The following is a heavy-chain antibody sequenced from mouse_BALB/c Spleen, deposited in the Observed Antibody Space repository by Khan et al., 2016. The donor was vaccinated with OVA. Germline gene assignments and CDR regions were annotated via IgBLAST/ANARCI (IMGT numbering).Heavy chain of an antibody. J-gene: IGHJ4*01. V-gene: IGHV2-6-4*01. D-gene: IGHD2-14*01. CDR2: IWGGGST. Sequence: QVQLKESGPGLVAPSQSLSITCTVSGFSLSRYNLHWVRQPPGKGLEWLGIIWGGGSTDYNSALKSRLSISKDNSKRQVFLKMNSLQTGDTAMYYCARTYYRYDGYYAMDYWGQGTSVTVSA. CDR1: GFSLSRYN. CDR3: ARTYYRYDGYYAMDY.